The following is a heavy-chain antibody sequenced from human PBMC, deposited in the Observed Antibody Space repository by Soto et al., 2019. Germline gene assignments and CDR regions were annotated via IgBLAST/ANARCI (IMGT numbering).Heavy chain of an antibody. J-gene: IGHJ4*02. D-gene: IGHD6-19*01. V-gene: IGHV3-74*03. CDR3: GRDRGGWQYIDL. Sequence: GGSLRLSCTASGFTFGSYWMQWVRQVPGKGLEWVSRLIGDGSGAKYADSVKGRFTISRDNVKDTLYLDMNSLRVEDTAVYFCGRDRGGWQYIDLWGQGTLVTVSS. CDR1: GFTFGSYW. CDR2: LIGDGSGA.